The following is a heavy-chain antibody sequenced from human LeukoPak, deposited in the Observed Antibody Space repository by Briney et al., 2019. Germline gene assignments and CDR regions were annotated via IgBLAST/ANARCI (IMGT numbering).Heavy chain of an antibody. CDR1: GYIFTSYY. J-gene: IGHJ4*02. CDR3: ARVHRLDSSGWH. V-gene: IGHV1-46*01. CDR2: INPSGGST. Sequence: ASVKVSCKASGYIFTSYYMHWVRQAPGQGLEWMGIINPSGGSTSYAQKFQGRVTMTRDTSTSTVYMELSSLRSEDTAAYYCARVHRLDSSGWHWGQGTLVTVSS. D-gene: IGHD6-19*01.